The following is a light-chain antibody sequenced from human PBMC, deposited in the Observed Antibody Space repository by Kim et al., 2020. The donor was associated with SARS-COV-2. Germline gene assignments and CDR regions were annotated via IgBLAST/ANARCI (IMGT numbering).Light chain of an antibody. V-gene: IGLV3-9*01. CDR3: QVWDSSTGVV. J-gene: IGLJ2*01. CDR2: RDS. Sequence: SYELTQPLSVSVALGQTARITCGGNNIGSKNVHWYQQKPGHAPVLVIYRDSNRPSGIPERFSGSNSGNTVTLTISRAQAGDEADYYCQVWDSSTGVVFGGGTQLTVL. CDR1: NIGSKN.